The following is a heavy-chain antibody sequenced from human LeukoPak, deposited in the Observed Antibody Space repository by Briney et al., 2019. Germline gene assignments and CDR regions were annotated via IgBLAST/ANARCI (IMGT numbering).Heavy chain of an antibody. CDR1: GYTFTSYG. J-gene: IGHJ3*02. V-gene: IGHV1-18*01. CDR3: PRVGDQWPDDAFDI. D-gene: IGHD6-19*01. CDR2: ISAYNGNT. Sequence: ASVKVSCKASGYTFTSYGISWVRQAPGQGLGWMGWISAYNGNTNYAQKLQGRVTMTTDTSTSTAYMELRSLRSDDTAVYYCPRVGDQWPDDAFDIWGQGTMVTVSS.